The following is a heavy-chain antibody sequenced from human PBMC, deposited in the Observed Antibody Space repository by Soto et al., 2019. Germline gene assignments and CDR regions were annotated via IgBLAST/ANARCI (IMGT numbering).Heavy chain of an antibody. CDR2: INHSGNN. J-gene: IGHJ3*02. Sequence: SETLSLTCVVSGGSFSTYYYNWIRQSPGKGLEWIGEINHSGNNNYSPSLKSRVTMSLDTSKNQFSLKLTSVTAADTAVYYCARGGSNDWQVAFDIWGQVTMVTVSS. CDR3: ARGGSNDWQVAFDI. CDR1: GGSFSTYY. V-gene: IGHV4-34*01. D-gene: IGHD3-9*01.